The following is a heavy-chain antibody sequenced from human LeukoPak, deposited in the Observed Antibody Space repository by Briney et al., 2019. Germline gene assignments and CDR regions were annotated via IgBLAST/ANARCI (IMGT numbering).Heavy chain of an antibody. CDR1: GGTFSSYA. V-gene: IGHV1-69*13. J-gene: IGHJ3*02. CDR3: ARDRWGVPAAIPNDAFDI. CDR2: IIPIFGTA. D-gene: IGHD2-2*01. Sequence: SVKVSCKASGGTFSSYAISWVRQAPGQGPEWMGGIIPIFGTANYAQKFQGRVTITADESTSTAYMELSSLRSEDTAVYYCARDRWGVPAAIPNDAFDIWGQGTMVTVSS.